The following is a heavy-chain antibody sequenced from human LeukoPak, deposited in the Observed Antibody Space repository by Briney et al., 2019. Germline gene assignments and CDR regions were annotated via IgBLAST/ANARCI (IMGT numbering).Heavy chain of an antibody. Sequence: PGGSLRLSCAASGLTFNTYAMSWVRLAPGKGLEWVSGIGSGGIDTHYADSVKGRFTISRDNSRNTLYLQMNSLRVEDTAVYYCARPGLPVAGTRWFDPWGQGTQVTVSS. V-gene: IGHV3-23*01. J-gene: IGHJ5*02. CDR1: GLTFNTYA. D-gene: IGHD6-19*01. CDR3: ARPGLPVAGTRWFDP. CDR2: IGSGGIDT.